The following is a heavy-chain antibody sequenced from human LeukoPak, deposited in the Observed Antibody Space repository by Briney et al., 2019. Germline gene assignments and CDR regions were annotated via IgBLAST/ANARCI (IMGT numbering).Heavy chain of an antibody. J-gene: IGHJ3*02. Sequence: GGSLRLSCAASGFAFSNYWMHWVRKAPGQGLAWVSPVNTDGSSTTYAESVKGRFTISKDNAKNTLYLQMNGLRAEDTAVYYCARELGVGVIGDAFEIWGQGTVVTVSS. CDR3: ARELGVGVIGDAFEI. V-gene: IGHV3-74*01. CDR1: GFAFSNYW. CDR2: VNTDGSST. D-gene: IGHD3-22*01.